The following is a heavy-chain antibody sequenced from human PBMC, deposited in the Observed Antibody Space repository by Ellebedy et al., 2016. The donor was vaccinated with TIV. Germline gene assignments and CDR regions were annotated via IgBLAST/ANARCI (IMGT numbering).Heavy chain of an antibody. D-gene: IGHD3-10*01. CDR3: ARGRSFN. CDR2: IKQDGSEK. V-gene: IGHV3-7*03. CDR1: GFTFSSNW. J-gene: IGHJ4*02. Sequence: GESLKISCAASGFTFSSNWMSWVRQTPGKGLEWVAYIKQDGSEKYYVDSVKGRFTISRDNAKNSLYLQMNSLRAEDTAVYHCARGRSFNWGQGTLVTVSS.